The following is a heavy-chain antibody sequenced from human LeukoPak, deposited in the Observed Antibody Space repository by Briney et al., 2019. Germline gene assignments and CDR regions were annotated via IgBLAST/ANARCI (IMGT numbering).Heavy chain of an antibody. CDR2: IYYSGST. CDR3: ARHPVTPLVVPAAIGWFDP. Sequence: SETLSLTCTVSGGSISSTTYYWGWIRQPPGKGLEWIGSIYYSGSTYYNPSLKSRVTISVDTSKNQFSLKLSSVTAADTAMSYRARHPVTPLVVPAAIGWFDPWGQGTLVTVSS. CDR1: GGSISSTTYY. V-gene: IGHV4-39*01. J-gene: IGHJ5*02. D-gene: IGHD2-2*02.